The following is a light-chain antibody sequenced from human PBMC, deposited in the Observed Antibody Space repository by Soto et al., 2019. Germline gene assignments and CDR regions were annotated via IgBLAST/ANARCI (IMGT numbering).Light chain of an antibody. J-gene: IGLJ3*02. CDR2: EGN. CDR3: CSYVDTSAFVR. Sequence: QSALTQPASVSGSPGQSITISCTGTSSDVGGYNYVSWYQQHPGKAPTLIIYEGNKRPSGVSRRFSGSKSADTASLTISGLQAEDEAEYYCCSYVDTSAFVRFGGGTKLTVL. V-gene: IGLV2-23*03. CDR1: SSDVGGYNY.